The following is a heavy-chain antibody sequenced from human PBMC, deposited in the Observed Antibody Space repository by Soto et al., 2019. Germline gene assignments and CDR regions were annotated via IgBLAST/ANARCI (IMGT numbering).Heavy chain of an antibody. Sequence: VKVSCKVSGYTLTELSMHWVRQAPGKGLEWMGGFDPEDGETIYAQKFQGRVTMTEDTSTDTAYMELSSLRSEDTAVYYCATDRRLSSSSWPPYYYYGMDVWGQGTTVTVSS. CDR2: FDPEDGET. V-gene: IGHV1-24*01. D-gene: IGHD6-13*01. J-gene: IGHJ6*02. CDR3: ATDRRLSSSSWPPYYYYGMDV. CDR1: GYTLTELS.